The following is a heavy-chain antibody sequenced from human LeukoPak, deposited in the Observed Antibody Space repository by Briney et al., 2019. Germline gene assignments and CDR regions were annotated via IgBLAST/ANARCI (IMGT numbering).Heavy chain of an antibody. J-gene: IGHJ4*02. CDR2: IYYSGST. CDR3: ARTYYDFWSGHRYYFDY. CDR1: GGSISSYY. Sequence: SETLSLTCTVSGGSISSYYWSWIRQSPGKGLEWIGYIYYSGSTNYNPSLKSRVTISVDTSKNQFSLKLSSVTAADTAVYYCARTYYDFWSGHRYYFDYWGQGTLVTVSS. V-gene: IGHV4-59*01. D-gene: IGHD3-3*01.